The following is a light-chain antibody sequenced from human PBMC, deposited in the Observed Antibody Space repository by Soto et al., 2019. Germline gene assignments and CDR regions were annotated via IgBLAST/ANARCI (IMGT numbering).Light chain of an antibody. CDR3: LQDYNYPHT. V-gene: IGKV1-6*01. CDR2: GAS. CDR1: QGIRDD. Sequence: IQMTQSPSALSASVGDRVTINCRASQGIRDDLGWYQQKPGEAPKALIYGASNLQSGVPSRFSASGSGTDFTLTISSLQPEDFATYYCLQDYNYPHTFGQGTKVDIK. J-gene: IGKJ2*01.